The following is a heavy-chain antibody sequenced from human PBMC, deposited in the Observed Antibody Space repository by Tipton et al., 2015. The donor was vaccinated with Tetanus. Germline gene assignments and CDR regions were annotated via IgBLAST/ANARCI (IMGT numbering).Heavy chain of an antibody. D-gene: IGHD1-1*01. CDR1: GGSISTGGYS. V-gene: IGHV4-30-2*01. Sequence: TLSLTCTVSGGSISTGGYSWRWIRQPSGKGLECIGYIFRTGSTTYSPSLKSRVSISVDTSKNQFSLNLNSVTAADTAVYYCARGPLENEGYFDSWGQGILVTVTA. J-gene: IGHJ4*02. CDR2: IFRTGST. CDR3: ARGPLENEGYFDS.